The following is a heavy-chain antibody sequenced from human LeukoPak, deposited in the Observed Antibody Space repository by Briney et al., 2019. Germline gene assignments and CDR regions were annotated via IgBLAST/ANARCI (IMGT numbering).Heavy chain of an antibody. V-gene: IGHV4-30-4*08. CDR2: IYYSGST. CDR1: GGSISSGDYY. D-gene: IGHD5/OR15-5a*01. CDR3: ATRRSTVWRPIDY. J-gene: IGHJ4*02. Sequence: SETLSLTCTVSGGSISSGDYYWSWIRQPPGKGLEWIGYIYYSGSTYYNPSLKSRVTISVDTSKNQFSLKLSSVTAADTAVYYCATRRSTVWRPIDYWGQGTLVTVSS.